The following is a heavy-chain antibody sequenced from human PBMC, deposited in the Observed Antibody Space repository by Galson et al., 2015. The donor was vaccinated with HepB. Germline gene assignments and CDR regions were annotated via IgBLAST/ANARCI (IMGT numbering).Heavy chain of an antibody. CDR1: GFIFSSYW. V-gene: IGHV3-7*03. Sequence: SLRLSCAASGFIFSSYWMSWVRQAPGKGLEWVANIKQDGSEKYYVDSVKGRFTISRDNAKNSLFLQMNSLRAEDTAVYYCATFLYTYGPFDYWGQGTLVTVSS. D-gene: IGHD5-18*01. CDR3: ATFLYTYGPFDY. J-gene: IGHJ4*02. CDR2: IKQDGSEK.